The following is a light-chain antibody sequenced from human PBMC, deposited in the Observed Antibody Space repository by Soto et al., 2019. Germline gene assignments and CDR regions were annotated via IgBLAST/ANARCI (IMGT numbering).Light chain of an antibody. J-gene: IGKJ2*01. CDR3: QQRSNWPPYT. CDR1: QSVSSY. Sequence: EIVLTQSPATLSLSPGERATLSCRASQSVSSYLAWYQQKPVQAPRLLIYDASNRATGIPARFSGSGSGTDITLPISRLEPEDFAVYYCQQRSNWPPYTFGQGTKLEIK. V-gene: IGKV3-11*01. CDR2: DAS.